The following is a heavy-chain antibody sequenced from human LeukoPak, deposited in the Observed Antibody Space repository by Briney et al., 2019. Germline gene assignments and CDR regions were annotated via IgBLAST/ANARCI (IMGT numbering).Heavy chain of an antibody. Sequence: SETLSLTRTVSGYSISSGYYWGWIRQPPGKGLEWIGSIYHSGSTYYNPSLKSRVTISVDTSKNQFSLRLSSLTAADTALYYCARDRKYYYHMDVWGKGTTVTVSS. J-gene: IGHJ6*03. D-gene: IGHD1-14*01. CDR3: ARDRKYYYHMDV. CDR1: GYSISSGYY. V-gene: IGHV4-38-2*02. CDR2: IYHSGST.